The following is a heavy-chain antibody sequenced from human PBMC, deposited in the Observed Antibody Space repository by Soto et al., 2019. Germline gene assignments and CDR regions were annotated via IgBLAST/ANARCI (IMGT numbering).Heavy chain of an antibody. CDR2: ISFDGSNK. V-gene: IGHV3-30*03. Sequence: QVQLVESGGGVVQPGRSLRLSCAASGFSFSNYGRHWARQAPGKGLEWVAGISFDGSNKYHADSVKGRFTISRDNSKNTLYLQMNRLRTEDTAVYYCAGGWYFFDYCGQGTLVTVSS. CDR1: GFSFSNYG. D-gene: IGHD6-19*01. J-gene: IGHJ4*02. CDR3: AGGWYFFDY.